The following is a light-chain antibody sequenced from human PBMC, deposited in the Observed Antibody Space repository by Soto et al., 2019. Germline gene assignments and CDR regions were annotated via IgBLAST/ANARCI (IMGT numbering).Light chain of an antibody. V-gene: IGKV1-9*01. CDR2: ATS. Sequence: DIQLTQSPSFLSASVGDRVTITCRASQGISSYLAWYQQKPGKAPNLLIYATSTLQSGVPSRFSGSGSGTEFSLTISSLQSEDFATYYCQQFNSYPRTFGQGTKVEIK. CDR3: QQFNSYPRT. J-gene: IGKJ1*01. CDR1: QGISSY.